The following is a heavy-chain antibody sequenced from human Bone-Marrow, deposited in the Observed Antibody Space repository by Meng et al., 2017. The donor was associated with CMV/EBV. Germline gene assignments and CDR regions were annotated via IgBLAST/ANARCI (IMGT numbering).Heavy chain of an antibody. D-gene: IGHD4-17*01. CDR1: GYTFTASY. J-gene: IGHJ6*02. CDR2: ISAYNGNT. Sequence: ASVKVSCKASGYTFTASYLHWVRQAPGQGLEWMGWISAYNGNTNYAQKLQGRVTMTTDTSTSTAYMELRSLRSDDTAVYYCARVRYGDYYGMDVWGQGTTVTVSS. V-gene: IGHV1-18*04. CDR3: ARVRYGDYYGMDV.